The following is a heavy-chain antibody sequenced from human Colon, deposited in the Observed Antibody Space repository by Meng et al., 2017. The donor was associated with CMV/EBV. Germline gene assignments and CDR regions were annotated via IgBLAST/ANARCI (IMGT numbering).Heavy chain of an antibody. CDR1: GFTFSSYG. Sequence: GGSLKISCDVSGFTFSSYGLHWVRQAPGKGLEWVPFIRNDGGMIYFIDAVKGRFTISRDNSKNTVYLQMNNLRVDDTAVYYCVKDPVATRFRQPFYGLDVWGQGTTVTVSS. V-gene: IGHV3-30*02. J-gene: IGHJ6*02. CDR3: VKDPVATRFRQPFYGLDV. D-gene: IGHD1-26*01. CDR2: IRNDGGMI.